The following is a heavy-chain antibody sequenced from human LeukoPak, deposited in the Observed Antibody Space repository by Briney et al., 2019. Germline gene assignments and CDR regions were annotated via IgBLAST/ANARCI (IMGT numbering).Heavy chain of an antibody. CDR3: ALGTRGVMSDY. CDR1: GFTVSNNY. Sequence: SGGSLRLSCAASGFTVSNNYMSWVRQAPGKGLEWVSVIYSSGNTYYADSVKGRFTNSRDNSKNTLYLQMNSLRAEDTAVYYCALGTRGVMSDYWGQGTLVTVAS. D-gene: IGHD3-10*01. J-gene: IGHJ4*02. CDR2: IYSSGNT. V-gene: IGHV3-53*01.